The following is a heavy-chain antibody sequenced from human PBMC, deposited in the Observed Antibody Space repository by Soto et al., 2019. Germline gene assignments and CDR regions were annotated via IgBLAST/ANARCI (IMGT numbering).Heavy chain of an antibody. D-gene: IGHD3-16*01. J-gene: IGHJ4*02. Sequence: GGSLRLSCQASGFNFDNYGMHWVRQAPGKGLEWVAVITYDGSFQYYADSVKGRFTSSRDNSKNTLSLHLNTLKPEDTAVYHCAKDRVGGNFYTPLAFWGQGTLVTVSS. CDR3: AKDRVGGNFYTPLAF. V-gene: IGHV3-30*18. CDR1: GFNFDNYG. CDR2: ITYDGSFQ.